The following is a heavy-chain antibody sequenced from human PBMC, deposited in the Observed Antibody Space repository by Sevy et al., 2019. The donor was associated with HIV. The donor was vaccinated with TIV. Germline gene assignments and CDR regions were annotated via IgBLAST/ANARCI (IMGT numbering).Heavy chain of an antibody. J-gene: IGHJ4*02. Sequence: SETLSLTCAVYGGSFSGYYWSWIRQPPGKGLEWIGEINHSGSTNYNPSLKSRVTISVDTSKNQFSLKLSSVTAADTAVYYCARGHCSGGSCDSGGFDYWGQGTLVTVSS. CDR3: ARGHCSGGSCDSGGFDY. CDR1: GGSFSGYY. V-gene: IGHV4-34*01. CDR2: INHSGST. D-gene: IGHD2-15*01.